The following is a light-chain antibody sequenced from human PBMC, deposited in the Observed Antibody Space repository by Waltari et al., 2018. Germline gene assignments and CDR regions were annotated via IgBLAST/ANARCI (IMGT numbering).Light chain of an antibody. J-gene: IGLJ2*01. Sequence: QSALTQPPSASGSRGQSVTISCTGTSSDVGSYNYVSWYQQHPGKAPKLMIYEVTKRTSGVPDRFSGSKSGNTASLTVSGLQAEDEADYYCSSYAGSNNVIFGGGTRLTVL. V-gene: IGLV2-8*01. CDR2: EVT. CDR1: SSDVGSYNY. CDR3: SSYAGSNNVI.